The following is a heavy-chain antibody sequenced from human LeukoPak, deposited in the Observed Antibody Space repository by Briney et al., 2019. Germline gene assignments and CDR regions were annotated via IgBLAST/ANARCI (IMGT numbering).Heavy chain of an antibody. CDR1: GYTFTGYY. J-gene: IGHJ5*02. D-gene: IGHD3-22*01. V-gene: IGHV1-2*02. CDR3: ARDTYYYDSSGYYGWFDP. Sequence: ASVKVSCKASGYTFTGYYMHWVRQAPGPGLEWMGWINPNSGGTNYAQKFQGRVTMTRDTPISTAYMELSRLRSDDTAVYYCARDTYYYDSSGYYGWFDPWGQGTLVTVSS. CDR2: INPNSGGT.